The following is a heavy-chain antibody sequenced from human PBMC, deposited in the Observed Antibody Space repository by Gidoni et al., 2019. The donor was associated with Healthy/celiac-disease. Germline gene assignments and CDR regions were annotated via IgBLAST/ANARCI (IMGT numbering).Heavy chain of an antibody. V-gene: IGHV4-61*02. CDR3: ARGPLEIDPPIGFDY. Sequence: QVQLQESCPGLVKPSQTLSLTCTVSGGSISSGSYYWSWIRQPAEKGLEWIGRIYTSGSTNYNPSLKSRVTISVDTSKNQFSLKLSSVTAADTAVYYCARGPLEIDPPIGFDYWGQGTLVTVSS. CDR1: GGSISSGSYY. J-gene: IGHJ4*02. CDR2: IYTSGST.